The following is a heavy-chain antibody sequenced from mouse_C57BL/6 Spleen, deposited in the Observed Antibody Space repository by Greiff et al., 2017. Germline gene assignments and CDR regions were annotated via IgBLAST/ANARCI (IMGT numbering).Heavy chain of an antibody. CDR1: GFTFSDYG. V-gene: IGHV5-17*01. Sequence: EVKLMESGGGLVKPGGSLKLSCAASGFTFSDYGMHWVRQAPEKGLEWVAYISSGSSTIYYADTVKGRFTISSDNAKNTLFLQMTSLRSEDTAMYYCASLTTVVANAMDYWGQGTSVTVSS. D-gene: IGHD1-1*01. J-gene: IGHJ4*01. CDR2: ISSGSSTI. CDR3: ASLTTVVANAMDY.